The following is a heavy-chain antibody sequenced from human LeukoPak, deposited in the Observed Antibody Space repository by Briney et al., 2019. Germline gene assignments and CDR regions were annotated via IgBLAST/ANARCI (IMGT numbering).Heavy chain of an antibody. CDR1: GFTFDDYA. CDR3: AKDIGAGYGSRYYYMDV. Sequence: AGGSLRLSCAASGFTFDDYAMHWVRQAPGKGLEWVSGISWSSGSIGYADSVKGRFTISRDNAKNSLYLQMNSLRAEDTALYYCAKDIGAGYGSRYYYMDVWGKGTTVTVSS. CDR2: ISWSSGSI. D-gene: IGHD3-10*01. V-gene: IGHV3-9*01. J-gene: IGHJ6*03.